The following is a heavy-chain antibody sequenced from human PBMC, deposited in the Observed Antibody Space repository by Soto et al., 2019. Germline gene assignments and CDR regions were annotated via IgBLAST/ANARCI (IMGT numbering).Heavy chain of an antibody. D-gene: IGHD6-13*01. CDR2: IYPGDSDT. CDR1: GYSFTSYW. V-gene: IGHV5-51*01. J-gene: IGHJ6*02. CDR3: ARRSGYSSSWYVPYYGMDV. Sequence: PGESLKISCKGSGYSFTSYWIGWARQMPGKGLEWMGIIYPGDSDTRYSPSFQGQVTISADKSISTAYLQWSSLKASDTAMYYCARRSGYSSSWYVPYYGMDVWGQGTTVTVSS.